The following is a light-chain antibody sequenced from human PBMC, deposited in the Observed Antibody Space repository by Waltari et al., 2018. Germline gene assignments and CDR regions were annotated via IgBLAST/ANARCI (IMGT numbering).Light chain of an antibody. V-gene: IGKV3-20*01. CDR2: GAS. Sequence: EIVLTQSPGTLSLSPGERATLSCRASQSVGSSFLAWYQQKPAQAPRLLMYGASSRATGIPDRFIGSGSGTDFTLTISRLEPEDFAVYYCQQYGTSPTFGQGTRLDIK. CDR3: QQYGTSPT. J-gene: IGKJ5*01. CDR1: QSVGSSF.